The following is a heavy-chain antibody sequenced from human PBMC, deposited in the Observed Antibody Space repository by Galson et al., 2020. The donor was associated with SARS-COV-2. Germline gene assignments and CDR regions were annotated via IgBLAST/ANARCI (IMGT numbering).Heavy chain of an antibody. CDR2: IDQDGNEK. V-gene: IGHV3-7*01. CDR3: AREGSRRFDS. Sequence: TGGSLRLSCAASGFAFSNYWMSWVRQAPGKGLEWVANIDQDGNEKYYVDSVKGRFTISRDNAKNSLYLQMNSLRAEDTALYYCAREGSRRFDSWGQGTLVTVSS. D-gene: IGHD3-10*01. J-gene: IGHJ5*01. CDR1: GFAFSNYW.